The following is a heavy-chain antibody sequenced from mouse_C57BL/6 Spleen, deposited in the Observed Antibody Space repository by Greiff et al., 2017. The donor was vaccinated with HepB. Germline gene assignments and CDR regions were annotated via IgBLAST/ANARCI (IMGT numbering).Heavy chain of an antibody. CDR2: INPNNGGT. Sequence: EVQLQQSGPELVKPGASVKISCKASGYTFTDYYMNWVKQSHGKSLEWIGDINPNNGGTSYNQKFKGKATLTVDKSSSTAYMELRSLTSEDSAVYYCARVYSNSANWDGYFDYWGQGTTLTVSS. J-gene: IGHJ2*01. CDR1: GYTFTDYY. V-gene: IGHV1-26*01. CDR3: ARVYSNSANWDGYFDY. D-gene: IGHD2-5*01.